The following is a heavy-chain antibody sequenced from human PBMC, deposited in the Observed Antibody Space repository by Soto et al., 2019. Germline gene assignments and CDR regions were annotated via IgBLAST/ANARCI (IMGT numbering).Heavy chain of an antibody. CDR3: AREGGYDRTRGSFDY. CDR2: INHSGST. V-gene: IGHV4-34*01. D-gene: IGHD3-22*01. CDR1: GGSFSGYY. Sequence: QVQLQQWGAGLLKPSETLSLTCAVYGGSFSGYYWSWIRQPPGKGLEWIGEINHSGSTNYNPSLKSRGTRSVDTSKNQISLKLSSVTAAATAVYYCAREGGYDRTRGSFDYWGQGTLVSPSS. J-gene: IGHJ4*02.